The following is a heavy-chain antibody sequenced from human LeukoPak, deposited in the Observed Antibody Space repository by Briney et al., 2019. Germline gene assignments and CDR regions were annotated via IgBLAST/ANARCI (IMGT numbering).Heavy chain of an antibody. J-gene: IGHJ4*02. CDR1: GFTFSSYG. D-gene: IGHD4-17*01. CDR2: IRYDGSNK. V-gene: IGHV3-30*02. CDR3: AKDLAVTSLSKYYFDY. Sequence: GGSLRLSCAASGFTFSSYGMHWVRQAPGKGLEWVAFIRYDGSNKYYADSVKGRFTISRDNSKNTLYLQMNSLRAEDTAVYYCAKDLAVTSLSKYYFDYWGQGTLVTVSS.